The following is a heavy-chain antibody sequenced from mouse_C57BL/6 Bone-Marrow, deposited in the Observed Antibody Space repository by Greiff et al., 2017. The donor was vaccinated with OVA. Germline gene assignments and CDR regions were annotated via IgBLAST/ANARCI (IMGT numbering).Heavy chain of an antibody. Sequence: QVQLQQPGTELVKPGASVKLSCKASGYTFTSYWMHWVKQRPGQGLEWIGNINPSNGGTKYTEKFKSKATMTVDKSSSTAYMQLSSLTSDDFAVYYCASPLLRSFAYWGQGTLVTVSA. V-gene: IGHV1-53*01. CDR3: ASPLLRSFAY. D-gene: IGHD1-1*01. CDR1: GYTFTSYW. CDR2: INPSNGGT. J-gene: IGHJ3*01.